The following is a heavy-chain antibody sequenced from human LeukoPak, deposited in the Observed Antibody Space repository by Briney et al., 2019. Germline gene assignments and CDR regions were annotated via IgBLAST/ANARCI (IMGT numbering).Heavy chain of an antibody. CDR3: ARGPYGSGSYYFPFDY. Sequence: SSGTLSLTCAVSGGSISSSNWWSWVRQPPGKGLEWIGEIYHSGSTNYNPSLKSRVTISVDTSKNQFSLKLSSVTAADTAVYYCARGPYGSGSYYFPFDYWGQGTLVTVSS. CDR1: GGSISSSNW. J-gene: IGHJ4*02. V-gene: IGHV4-4*02. CDR2: IYHSGST. D-gene: IGHD3-10*01.